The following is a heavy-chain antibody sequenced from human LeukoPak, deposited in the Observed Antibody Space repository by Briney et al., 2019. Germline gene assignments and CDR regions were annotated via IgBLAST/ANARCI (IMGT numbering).Heavy chain of an antibody. CDR2: INPSGGST. D-gene: IGHD3-9*01. CDR3: ARDQYYDILTGYYPYYFDY. Sequence: ASVKVSCKASGYTFTSYYMHWVRQAPGQGLEWMGIINPSGGSTSYAQKFQGRVTMTRDMSTSTVYMELNSLRAEDTAAYYCARDQYYDILTGYYPYYFDYWGQGTLVTVSS. CDR1: GYTFTSYY. J-gene: IGHJ4*02. V-gene: IGHV1-46*01.